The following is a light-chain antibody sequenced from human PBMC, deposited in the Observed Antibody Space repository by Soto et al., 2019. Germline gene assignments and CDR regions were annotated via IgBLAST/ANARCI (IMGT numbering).Light chain of an antibody. CDR1: QSVSSY. J-gene: IGKJ1*01. CDR3: QRRSNWPPFEWT. Sequence: EIVLTQSPATPSLSPGERATLSCRASQSVSSYLAWSQQKPGQAPRFLIYDASNRATGIPARFSGRGSGTDFTLTVSSLDLEDFAVYYCQRRSNWPPFEWTFGQGTKGEIK. V-gene: IGKV3-11*01. CDR2: DAS.